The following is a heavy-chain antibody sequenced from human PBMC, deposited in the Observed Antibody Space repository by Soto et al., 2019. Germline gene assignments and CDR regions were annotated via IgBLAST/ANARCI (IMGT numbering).Heavy chain of an antibody. CDR2: IDPSDSYT. V-gene: IGHV5-10-1*03. J-gene: IGHJ5*02. CDR1: GYRFTSYW. Sequence: EVQLVQSGAEVKKPGESLRISCKGSGYRFTSYWITWVRQMPGKGLEWMGRIDPSDSYTNYSPSFHGHVTISADKSISTAYLQWTSLKASDTAIYYCATGGDFSNYGWFDPWGQGTLVTVSS. D-gene: IGHD4-4*01. CDR3: ATGGDFSNYGWFDP.